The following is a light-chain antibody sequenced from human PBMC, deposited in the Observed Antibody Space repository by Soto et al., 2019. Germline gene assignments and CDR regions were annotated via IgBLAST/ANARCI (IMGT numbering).Light chain of an antibody. CDR2: LGS. CDR3: MQALQSPIT. V-gene: IGKV2-28*01. J-gene: IGKJ5*01. CDR1: QSLLHSNGYNY. Sequence: DIVMTQSPLSLPVTPGEPASISCRSSQSLLHSNGYNYLDWYLQKPGQSPQLLISLGSNRASGVPDRFSGSGSGTDFTLKISRVEGEDVGVYYCMQALQSPITFGQGTRLEIK.